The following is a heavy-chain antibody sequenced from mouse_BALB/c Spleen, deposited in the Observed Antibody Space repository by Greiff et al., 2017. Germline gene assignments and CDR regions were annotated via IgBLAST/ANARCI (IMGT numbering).Heavy chain of an antibody. CDR2: INPSSGYT. CDR1: GYTFTSYT. D-gene: IGHD2-1*01. V-gene: IGHV1-4*01. Sequence: VQLQQSGAELARPGASVKMSCKASGYTFTSYTMHWVKQRPGQGLEWIGYINPSSGYTNYNQKFKDKATLTADKSSSTAYMQLSSLTSEDSAVYYCARGNDGNAAMDYWGQGTSVTVSS. J-gene: IGHJ4*01. CDR3: ARGNDGNAAMDY.